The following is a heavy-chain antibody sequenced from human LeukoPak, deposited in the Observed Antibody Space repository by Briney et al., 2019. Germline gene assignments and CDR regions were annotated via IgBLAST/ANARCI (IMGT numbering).Heavy chain of an antibody. CDR2: ISSSGSTI. V-gene: IGHV3-11*01. D-gene: IGHD3-3*01. CDR1: GFTFSDYY. CDR3: ARDDPYDFWSGLQLLDV. J-gene: IGHJ6*02. Sequence: GGSLRLSCAASGFTFSDYYMSWIRQAPGKGLEWVSYISSSGSTIYYADSVKGRFTISRDNAKNSLYLQMNSLRAENTAVYYCARDDPYDFWSGLQLLDVWGQGTTVTVSS.